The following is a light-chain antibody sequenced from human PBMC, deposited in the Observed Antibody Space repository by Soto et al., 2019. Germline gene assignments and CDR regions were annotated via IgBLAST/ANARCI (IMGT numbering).Light chain of an antibody. Sequence: ESVLTQSPVTLSMSPGERATLSCRASTSVSSSDSAWYQQKPGQAPRLLIYGASSRATGLPDRFSGSGSGTDFTLTIRRLEPEDFAVYYCQQYGSSPFTFGPGTKVDI. CDR1: TSVSSSD. CDR3: QQYGSSPFT. V-gene: IGKV3-20*01. J-gene: IGKJ3*01. CDR2: GAS.